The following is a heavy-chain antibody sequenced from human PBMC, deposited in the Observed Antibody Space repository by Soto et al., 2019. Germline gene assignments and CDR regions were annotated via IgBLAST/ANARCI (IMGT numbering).Heavy chain of an antibody. V-gene: IGHV4-4*02. CDR3: ARGLQLERRPPPYDY. D-gene: IGHD1-1*01. Sequence: QVQLQESGPGLVKPSGTLSLTCAVSGGSISSSNWWSWVRQPPGKGLEWIGEIYHSGSTNYNPSLKSRVTVTVDKSKNQFSLKLGSVTAADTDVYYCARGLQLERRPPPYDYWGQGTLVTVSS. CDR1: GGSISSSNW. J-gene: IGHJ4*02. CDR2: IYHSGST.